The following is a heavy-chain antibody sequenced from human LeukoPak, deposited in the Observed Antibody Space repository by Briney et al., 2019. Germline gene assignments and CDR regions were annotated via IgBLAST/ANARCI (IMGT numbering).Heavy chain of an antibody. J-gene: IGHJ3*02. Sequence: SCKASGYTFTSYYMHWVRQPPGKGLEWIGYRYYSGNTYYNPPLKSRVDISIDTSKNQFFLKLSSVTAADTAVYYCYRGGIWGQGTLATVSS. CDR1: GYTFTSYY. D-gene: IGHD2-15*01. V-gene: IGHV4-30-4*08. CDR3: YRGGI. CDR2: RYYSGNT.